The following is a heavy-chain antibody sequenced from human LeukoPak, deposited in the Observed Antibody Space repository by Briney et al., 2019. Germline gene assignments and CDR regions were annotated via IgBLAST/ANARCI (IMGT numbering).Heavy chain of an antibody. V-gene: IGHV3-48*03. Sequence: GGSLRLSCAASGFTFSSYEMNWVRQAPGKGLEWVSYISSSGSTIYYADSVKGRFTISRDNAKNLLYLQMNSLRAEDTAVYYCARGLRYYDSSGYPEYFQHWGQGTLVTVSS. CDR1: GFTFSSYE. D-gene: IGHD3-22*01. CDR3: ARGLRYYDSSGYPEYFQH. J-gene: IGHJ1*01. CDR2: ISSSGSTI.